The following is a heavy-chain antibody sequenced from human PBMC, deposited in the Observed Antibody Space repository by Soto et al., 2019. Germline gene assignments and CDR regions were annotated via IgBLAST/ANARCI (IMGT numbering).Heavy chain of an antibody. J-gene: IGHJ5*02. CDR1: GYTFSNFG. V-gene: IGHV1-18*01. D-gene: IGHD1-1*01. CDR2: IVTYNGNT. CDR3: AGGPQSTGGRGKWFDP. Sequence: QVQLVQSGGELKKPGDSLKVSCKASGYTFSNFGVSWVRQAPGQGLEWMGWIVTYNGNTNSAQKFQDRLTMTTDTATTLADMELRSLVYDDTDGYYCAGGPQSTGGRGKWFDPWGQGTLGTESS.